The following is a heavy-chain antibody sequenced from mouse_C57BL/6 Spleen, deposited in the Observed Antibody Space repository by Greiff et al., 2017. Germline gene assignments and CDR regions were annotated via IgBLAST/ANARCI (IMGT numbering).Heavy chain of an antibody. J-gene: IGHJ2*01. CDR1: GYAFSSYW. CDR2: IYPGDGDT. D-gene: IGHD2-4*01. CDR3: ARDDYDDY. V-gene: IGHV1-80*01. Sequence: VQLQQSGASVKISCKASGYAFSSYWMNWVKQRPGKGLEWIGQIYPGDGDTNYNGKFKGKATLTADKSSSTAYLQLSSLTSEDSAVYFCARDDYDDYGGQGTTLTVSS.